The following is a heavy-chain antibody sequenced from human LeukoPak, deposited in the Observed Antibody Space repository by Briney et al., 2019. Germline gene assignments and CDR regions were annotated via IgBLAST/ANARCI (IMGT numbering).Heavy chain of an antibody. D-gene: IGHD3-16*01. CDR3: AREGLGEFADL. CDR2: IGSGGRY. J-gene: IGHJ3*01. Sequence: GSLRLSGAASGFTFSSHDIHWVRHGPGKGLEWVSAIGSGGRYYYADVVKGRFTISRDNAKNSFFLQMNNLRAGDTAVYYCAREGLGEFADLWGQGTMVTVSS. V-gene: IGHV3-13*01. CDR1: GFTFSSHD.